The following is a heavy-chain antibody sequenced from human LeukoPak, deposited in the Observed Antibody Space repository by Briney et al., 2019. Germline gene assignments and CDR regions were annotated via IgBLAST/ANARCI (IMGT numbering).Heavy chain of an antibody. D-gene: IGHD1-1*01. CDR3: ARETYTNNCYYFDL. CDR2: ISTYDDNI. CDR1: GYTFTTYG. J-gene: IGHJ4*02. V-gene: IGHV1-18*01. Sequence: ASVKVSCKASGYTFTTYGLSWVRQAPGQGLEWLGWISTYDDNIKYAQSLQGRLTLTIDTSTSTAYMELRSLTSDDTAVYYCARETYTNNCYYFDLWGQGTLVTVSS.